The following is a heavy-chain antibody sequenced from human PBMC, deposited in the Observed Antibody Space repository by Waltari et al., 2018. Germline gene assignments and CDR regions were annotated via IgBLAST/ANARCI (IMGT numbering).Heavy chain of an antibody. CDR3: ATAVRSDYYGSGQTDY. D-gene: IGHD3-10*01. Sequence: QVQLVQSGAEVKKPGASVTVSCKVSGYNLTELSMQGVRQAPGKGLEWMGGFDPEDGETIYAQKFQGRVTMTEDTSTDTAYMELSSLRSEDTAVYYCATAVRSDYYGSGQTDYWGQGTLVTVSS. CDR2: FDPEDGET. V-gene: IGHV1-24*01. J-gene: IGHJ4*02. CDR1: GYNLTELS.